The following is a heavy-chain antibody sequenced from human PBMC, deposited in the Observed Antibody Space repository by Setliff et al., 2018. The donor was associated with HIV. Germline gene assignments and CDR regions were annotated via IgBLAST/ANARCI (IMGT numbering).Heavy chain of an antibody. CDR3: AKDMEYDTSVYYHWHFDL. CDR2: IRYDGSNK. V-gene: IGHV3-30*02. CDR1: GFTFSTYG. D-gene: IGHD3-22*01. Sequence: GGSLRLSCAASGFTFSTYGMHWVRQAPGKGLEWVAFIRYDGSNKYYADSVKGRFTISRDNSKNTLHLQMNSLRAEDTALYYCAKDMEYDTSVYYHWHFDLWGRGALVTVSS. J-gene: IGHJ2*01.